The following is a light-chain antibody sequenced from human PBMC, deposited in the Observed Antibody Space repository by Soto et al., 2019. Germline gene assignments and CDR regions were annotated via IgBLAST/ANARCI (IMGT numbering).Light chain of an antibody. V-gene: IGKV3-20*01. Sequence: EIVLTQSPGTLSLSPGERATLSCRASQSVSSSYLAWYQQKPGQAPRLLIYGASSRATGIPDRFSGSGSGTDFTLTISRLEPEDFAVYYCQQYGILTGWTFGQGTKVEIK. J-gene: IGKJ1*01. CDR1: QSVSSSY. CDR3: QQYGILTGWT. CDR2: GAS.